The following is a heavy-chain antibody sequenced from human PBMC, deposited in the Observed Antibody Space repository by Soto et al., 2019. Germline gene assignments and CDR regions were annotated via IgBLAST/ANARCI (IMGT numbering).Heavy chain of an antibody. CDR3: ARFVSGRAARRYYYMDV. V-gene: IGHV3-7*01. Sequence: GGSLRLSCAASGFPFSSYWMSWVRQAPGKGLEWVANIKQDGSEKYYVDSVKGRFTISRDNAKNSLYLQMNSLRAEDTAVYYCARFVSGRAARRYYYMDVWGKGTTVTVSS. CDR2: IKQDGSEK. D-gene: IGHD6-6*01. CDR1: GFPFSSYW. J-gene: IGHJ6*03.